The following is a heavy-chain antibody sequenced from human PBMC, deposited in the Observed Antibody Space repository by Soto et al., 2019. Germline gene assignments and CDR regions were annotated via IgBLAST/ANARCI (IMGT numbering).Heavy chain of an antibody. CDR3: ARASMTPRIDAFDI. CDR1: GYTFTGYY. V-gene: IGHV1-2*04. CDR2: INPNSGGT. J-gene: IGHJ3*02. D-gene: IGHD3-22*01. Sequence: GASVKVSCKASGYTFTGYYMHWVRRAPGQGLEWMGWINPNSGGTNYAQKFQGWVTMTRDTSISTAYMELSRLRSDDTAVYYCARASMTPRIDAFDIWGQGTMVTVSS.